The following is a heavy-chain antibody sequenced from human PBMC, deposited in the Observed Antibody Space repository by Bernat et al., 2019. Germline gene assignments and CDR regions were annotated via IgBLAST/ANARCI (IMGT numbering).Heavy chain of an antibody. Sequence: QVQLVQSGAEVKEPGASVKVSCKASGYTFNHHGISWVRQAPGQGLEWMGWISAYNGDTIYAQNFQGRVTLTTYTATSTASMELRSLRSDDTALYYCARDPTNTSGRYAYFDHWGQGTLVTVSS. J-gene: IGHJ4*02. CDR1: GYTFNHHG. CDR2: ISAYNGDT. V-gene: IGHV1-18*04. D-gene: IGHD6-19*01. CDR3: ARDPTNTSGRYAYFDH.